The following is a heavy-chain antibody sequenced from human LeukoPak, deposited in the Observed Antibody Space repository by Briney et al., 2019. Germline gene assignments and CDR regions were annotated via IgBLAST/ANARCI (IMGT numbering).Heavy chain of an antibody. D-gene: IGHD5-18*01. CDR1: GGSINSDY. CDR3: ARTYRGYNYGWGVTNWFDP. V-gene: IGHV4-59*01. CDR2: IYHSGST. J-gene: IGHJ5*02. Sequence: KASETLSLTCSVSGGSINSDYWNWIRQPPGKGLEWIGYIYHSGSTNYNPSLKSRVTISIDKSKKQFSLKLISVTAADTAIYYCARTYRGYNYGWGVTNWFDPWGQGTLVTVSS.